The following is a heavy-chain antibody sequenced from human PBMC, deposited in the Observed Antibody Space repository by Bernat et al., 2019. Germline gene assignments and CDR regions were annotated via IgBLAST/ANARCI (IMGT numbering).Heavy chain of an antibody. CDR2: ISYDGSNK. CDR3: ARPYFRNGLPFGY. J-gene: IGHJ4*02. CDR1: GFTFSSYA. Sequence: QVQLVESGGGVVQPGRSLRLSCAASGFTFSSYAMHWVRQAPGKGLEWVAVISYDGSNKYYADSVKGRFTISRDNSKNTLYLQMNSLRAEDTAVYYFARPYFRNGLPFGYWGQGTLVTVSS. V-gene: IGHV3-30-3*01. D-gene: IGHD3-10*01.